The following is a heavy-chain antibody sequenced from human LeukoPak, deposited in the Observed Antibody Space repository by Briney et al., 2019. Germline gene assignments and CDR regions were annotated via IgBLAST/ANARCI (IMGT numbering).Heavy chain of an antibody. Sequence: ASVKVSCKASGYTFTGYYMHWVRQAPGQGLEWMGWINPNSGGTNYAQKFRGWVTMTRDTSISTAYMELSRLRSDDTAVYYCARGSAFSAVAFDYWGQGTLVTVSS. CDR1: GYTFTGYY. CDR3: ARGSAFSAVAFDY. CDR2: INPNSGGT. D-gene: IGHD6-19*01. V-gene: IGHV1-2*04. J-gene: IGHJ4*02.